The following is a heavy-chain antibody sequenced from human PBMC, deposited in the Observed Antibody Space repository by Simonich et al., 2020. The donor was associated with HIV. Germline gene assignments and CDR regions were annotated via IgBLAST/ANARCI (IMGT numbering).Heavy chain of an antibody. J-gene: IGHJ5*02. CDR1: GGSFSGYY. D-gene: IGHD5-12*01. V-gene: IGHV4-34*01. Sequence: QVQLQQWGAGLLKPSETLSLTCAVYGGSFSGYYWSWIRQPPGKGLGWIGEINHSGSTNYNPSLKSRVTISVDTSKNQFSLKLSSVTAADTAVYYCAREGYSGYDRGWFDPWGQGNLVTVSS. CDR2: INHSGST. CDR3: AREGYSGYDRGWFDP.